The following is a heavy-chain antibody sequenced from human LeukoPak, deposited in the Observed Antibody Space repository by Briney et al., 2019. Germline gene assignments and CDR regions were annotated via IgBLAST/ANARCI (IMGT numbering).Heavy chain of an antibody. CDR3: ARGGIMITFGGVIVTPYYFDY. J-gene: IGHJ4*02. Sequence: SETLSLTCTVSGGSISSGSYYWSWIRQPAGKGVEWIGRIYTSGSTNYNPSLKSRVTISVDTSKNQFSLKLSSVTAADTAVYYCARGGIMITFGGVIVTPYYFDYWGQGTLVTVSS. D-gene: IGHD3-16*02. CDR1: GGSISSGSYY. CDR2: IYTSGST. V-gene: IGHV4-61*02.